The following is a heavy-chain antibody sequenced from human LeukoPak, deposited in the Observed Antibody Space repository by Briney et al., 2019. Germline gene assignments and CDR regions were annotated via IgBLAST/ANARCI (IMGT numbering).Heavy chain of an antibody. D-gene: IGHD3-10*01. J-gene: IGHJ6*03. CDR2: MNPNSGNT. CDR3: ARADLVVRGVITYYYYYYMDV. Sequence: ASVKVSCKASGYTFTSYDINWVRQATGQGLEWMGWMNPNSGNTGYAQKFQGRVTMTRNTSISTAYMELSSLRSEDTAVYYCARADLVVRGVITYYYYYYMDVWGKGTTVTISS. V-gene: IGHV1-8*01. CDR1: GYTFTSYD.